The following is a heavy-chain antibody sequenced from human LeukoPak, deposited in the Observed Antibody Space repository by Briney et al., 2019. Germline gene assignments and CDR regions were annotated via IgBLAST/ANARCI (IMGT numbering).Heavy chain of an antibody. Sequence: PSETLSLTCTVSGVSISRNSYYWAWIRQPPGKGLEWIGSIYFDGSMYHNPSLRSRVTISVDTSKTQLSLKLSSVTAADTAVYYCASSSYYDILTGYFPYYFDYWGQGTLVTVSS. J-gene: IGHJ4*02. V-gene: IGHV4-39*01. CDR2: IYFDGSM. D-gene: IGHD3-9*01. CDR1: GVSISRNSYY. CDR3: ASSSYYDILTGYFPYYFDY.